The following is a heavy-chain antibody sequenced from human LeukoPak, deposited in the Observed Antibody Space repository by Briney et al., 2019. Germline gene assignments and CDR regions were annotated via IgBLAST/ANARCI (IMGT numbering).Heavy chain of an antibody. D-gene: IGHD4-17*01. CDR2: ICHSGST. J-gene: IGHJ5*02. CDR3: ARGDGDYVSWFDP. Sequence: PSETLSLTCAVSGGSISSGGYSWSWIRQPPEKGLEWIGYICHSGSTYYNPSLKSRVTISVDRSKNQFSLKLSSVTAADTAVYYCARGDGDYVSWFDPWGQGTLVTVSS. V-gene: IGHV4-30-2*01. CDR1: GGSISSGGYS.